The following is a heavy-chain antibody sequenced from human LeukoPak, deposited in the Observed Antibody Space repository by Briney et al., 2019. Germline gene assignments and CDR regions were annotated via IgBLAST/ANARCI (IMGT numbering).Heavy chain of an antibody. CDR3: ARDGEILTGYYGDYYYYMDV. CDR1: GYTFTSYY. V-gene: IGHV1-46*01. J-gene: IGHJ6*03. Sequence: ASVKVSCKASGYTFTSYYMYWVRQAPGQGLEWMGLINPSGGNIRYAQKFQGRVTMTRDTSISTAYMELSRLRSDDTAVYYCARDGEILTGYYGDYYYYMDVWGKGTTVTVSS. D-gene: IGHD3-9*01. CDR2: INPSGGNI.